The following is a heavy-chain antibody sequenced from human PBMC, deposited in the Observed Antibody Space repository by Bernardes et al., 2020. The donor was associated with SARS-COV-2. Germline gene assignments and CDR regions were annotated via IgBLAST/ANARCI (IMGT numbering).Heavy chain of an antibody. CDR2: IYYSGST. CDR3: ARLGEMTTVTTSIDY. V-gene: IGHV4-39*01. D-gene: IGHD4-17*01. Sequence: SETLSLTCTVSGVSISSSLYYWGWIRQPPGKGLEWIGSIYYSGSTYYNPSLKSRVTISGDTSKNQFSLNLNSVTAADTAVYYCARLGEMTTVTTSIDYWGQGTLVTVSS. J-gene: IGHJ4*02. CDR1: GVSISSSLYY.